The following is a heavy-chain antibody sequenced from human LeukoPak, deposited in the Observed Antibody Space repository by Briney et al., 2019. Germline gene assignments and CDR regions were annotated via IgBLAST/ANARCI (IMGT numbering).Heavy chain of an antibody. CDR3: ARRAMVVVVQHYFDY. D-gene: IGHD3-22*01. J-gene: IGHJ4*02. CDR2: INAGNGNT. Sequence: ASVKVSCKASGYTFSSYAMHWVRQAPGQRLEWMGWINAGNGNTKYSQKFQGRVTITRDTSASTAYMELSSLRSEDTAVYYCARRAMVVVVQHYFDYWGQGTLVTVSS. CDR1: GYTFSSYA. V-gene: IGHV1-3*01.